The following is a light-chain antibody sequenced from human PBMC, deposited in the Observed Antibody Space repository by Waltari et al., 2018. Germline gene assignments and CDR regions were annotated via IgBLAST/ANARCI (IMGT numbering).Light chain of an antibody. Sequence: QSALTQPRSVSGSPGQSVTISCTGTSSDIGSYDLVSCYQQHPGKAPTLMIYEVTKRSSGVSTRFSGSKSGSTASLTISGLQADDEADYYCYSYANGRVFGGGTKLTVL. CDR2: EVT. V-gene: IGLV2-23*02. CDR3: YSYANGRV. CDR1: SSDIGSYDL. J-gene: IGLJ3*02.